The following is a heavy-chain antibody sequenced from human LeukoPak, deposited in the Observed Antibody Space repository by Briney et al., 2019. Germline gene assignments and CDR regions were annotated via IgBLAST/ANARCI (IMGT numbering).Heavy chain of an antibody. D-gene: IGHD5-24*01. CDR2: ISSSSSYI. V-gene: IGHV3-21*01. CDR3: AARRDGYNSRYFDY. Sequence: PGGSLRLSCAASGFTFSSYSMNWVRQAPGKGLEWVSSISSSSSYIYYADSVKGRFTISRDNVKNSLYLQMNSLRAEDTAVYYCAARRDGYNSRYFDYWGQGTLVTVSS. CDR1: GFTFSSYS. J-gene: IGHJ4*02.